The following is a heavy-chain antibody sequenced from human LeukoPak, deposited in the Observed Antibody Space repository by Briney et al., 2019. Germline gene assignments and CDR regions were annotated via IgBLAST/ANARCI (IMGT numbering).Heavy chain of an antibody. V-gene: IGHV3-9*03. J-gene: IGHJ2*01. Sequence: GGSLRLSCAASGFTFDDYAMHWVRQAPGKGLEWVSGISWNSGSIGYADSVKGRFTISRDNAKNSLYLQMNSLRAEDMALYYCAKDIENGDVAQGYFDLWGRGTLVTVSS. CDR1: GFTFDDYA. CDR3: AKDIENGDVAQGYFDL. CDR2: ISWNSGSI. D-gene: IGHD5-24*01.